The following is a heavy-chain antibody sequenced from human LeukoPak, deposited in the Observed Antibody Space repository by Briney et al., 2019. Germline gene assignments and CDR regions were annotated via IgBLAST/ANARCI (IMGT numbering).Heavy chain of an antibody. CDR3: AREGRIAARSKFFDY. J-gene: IGHJ4*02. D-gene: IGHD6-6*01. Sequence: GGSLRLSCAASGFTFSNYGMHWVRQAPGKGLEWVAVIWYDGSNKYYGDSVKGRFTISRDNSKSTVYLQMNSLRAEDTAVYYCAREGRIAARSKFFDYWGREPWSPSPQ. V-gene: IGHV3-33*01. CDR2: IWYDGSNK. CDR1: GFTFSNYG.